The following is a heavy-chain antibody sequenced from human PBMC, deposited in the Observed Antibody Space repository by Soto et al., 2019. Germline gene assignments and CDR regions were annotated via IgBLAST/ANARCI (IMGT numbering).Heavy chain of an antibody. CDR3: ARVDGAY. V-gene: IGHV1-3*05. J-gene: IGHJ4*02. CDR2: INPGNANT. D-gene: IGHD2-2*03. CDR1: GYTFSSYA. Sequence: QVQLVESGAEEKKPGASVKVSCTAFGYTFSSYAIHWVRQAPGQGLEWMGWINPGNANTKNSQKFQGRVTITSDTSASTAYMELSSLTSEDTAVYYCARVDGAYWGQGTLVTVSS.